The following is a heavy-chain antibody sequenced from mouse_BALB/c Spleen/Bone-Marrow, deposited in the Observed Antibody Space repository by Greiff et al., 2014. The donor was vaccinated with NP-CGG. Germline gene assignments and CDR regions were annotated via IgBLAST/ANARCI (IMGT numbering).Heavy chain of an antibody. CDR3: ARERYYGNGRIFEY. D-gene: IGHD1-1*01. J-gene: IGHJ2*01. CDR1: GFTFSSYG. CDR2: INSNGGST. V-gene: IGHV5-6-3*01. Sequence: SGGGLVQPGGSLKLSCAASGFTFSSYGMSWVRQTPDKRLELVATINSNGGSTYYPDSVKGRFTMSRDNAKNTLYLQMSSLKSEDTAMYYCARERYYGNGRIFEYWGQGTTLTVSS.